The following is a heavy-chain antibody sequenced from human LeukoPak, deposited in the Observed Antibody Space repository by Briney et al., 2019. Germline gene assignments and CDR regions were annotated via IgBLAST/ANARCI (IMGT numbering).Heavy chain of an antibody. D-gene: IGHD3-10*01. CDR2: IYYSGST. J-gene: IGHJ5*02. CDR1: GGSISSYY. V-gene: IGHV4-59*01. Sequence: PSETLSLTCTVSGGSISSYYWSWIRQPPGKGLEWIGYIYYSGSTNYNPSLKSRVTISVDTSKNQFSLKLSSVTAADTAVYYCARAIPYYGSGSYRLYNWFDPWGQGTLVTVSS. CDR3: ARAIPYYGSGSYRLYNWFDP.